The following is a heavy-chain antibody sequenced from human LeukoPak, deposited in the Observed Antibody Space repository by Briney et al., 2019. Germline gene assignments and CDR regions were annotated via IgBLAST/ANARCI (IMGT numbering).Heavy chain of an antibody. CDR1: GFTFSSYA. Sequence: PGGSLRLPCAASGFTFSSYAMSWVRQAPGKGLEWVSVIYSGGSTYYADSVKGRFTISRDNSKNTLYLQMNSLRADDTAVYYCVCRIGGAPQWGQGTLVTVSS. D-gene: IGHD1-26*01. CDR2: IYSGGST. CDR3: VCRIGGAPQ. J-gene: IGHJ4*02. V-gene: IGHV3-23*03.